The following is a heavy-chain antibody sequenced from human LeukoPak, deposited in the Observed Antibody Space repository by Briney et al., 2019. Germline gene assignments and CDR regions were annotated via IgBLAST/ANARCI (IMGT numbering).Heavy chain of an antibody. CDR1: GFTFSSYS. Sequence: GGSLRLSCAASGFTFSSYSMNWVRQAPGKGLEWVSSISSSSSYIYYADSVKGRSTISRDNAKNSLYLQMNSLRAEDTAVYYCARDRGYSYGCDYWGQGTLVTVSS. D-gene: IGHD5-18*01. J-gene: IGHJ4*02. V-gene: IGHV3-21*01. CDR3: ARDRGYSYGCDY. CDR2: ISSSSSYI.